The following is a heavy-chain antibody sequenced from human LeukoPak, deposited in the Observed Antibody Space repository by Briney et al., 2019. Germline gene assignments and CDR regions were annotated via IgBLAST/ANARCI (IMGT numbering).Heavy chain of an antibody. CDR1: GGSVSSYY. CDR2: IYTSGST. V-gene: IGHV4-4*07. Sequence: SETLSLTCTVSGGSVSSYYWSWIRQPAGKGLEWIGRIYTSGSTNYNPSLKSRVTMSVDTSKNQFSLKLSSVTAADTAVYYCARVIAGSYYDFWSGYYGGFWFDPWGQGTLVTVSS. CDR3: ARVIAGSYYDFWSGYYGGFWFDP. D-gene: IGHD3-3*01. J-gene: IGHJ5*02.